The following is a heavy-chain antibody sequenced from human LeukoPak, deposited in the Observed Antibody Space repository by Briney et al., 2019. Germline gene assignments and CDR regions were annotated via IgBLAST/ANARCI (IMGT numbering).Heavy chain of an antibody. CDR2: VNQSGST. CDR1: GGSFSGYY. V-gene: IGHV4-34*01. Sequence: PSETLSLTCAVYGGSFSGYYWSWIRQPPGKGLEWIGEVNQSGSTNYNPSLKSRVTISEDTSKNQFSLKLSSVTAADTAVYYCARGTWDIVVVPDPSDYWGQGTLVTVSS. J-gene: IGHJ4*02. CDR3: ARGTWDIVVVPDPSDY. D-gene: IGHD2-2*01.